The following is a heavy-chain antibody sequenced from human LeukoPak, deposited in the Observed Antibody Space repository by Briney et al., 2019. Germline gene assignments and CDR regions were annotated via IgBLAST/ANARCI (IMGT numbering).Heavy chain of an antibody. Sequence: GRSLRLSCAASGFTFSDYAMHWVRQAPGKGLEWVAVIWNDGSNKYYADSVKGRFTISRDNFKNTLFLQMNSLRAEDTAVYYCARVPSGYTLGYGYYYYYMDVWGKGTTVTVSS. J-gene: IGHJ6*03. CDR3: ARVPSGYTLGYGYYYYYMDV. V-gene: IGHV3-33*01. D-gene: IGHD5-18*01. CDR2: IWNDGSNK. CDR1: GFTFSDYA.